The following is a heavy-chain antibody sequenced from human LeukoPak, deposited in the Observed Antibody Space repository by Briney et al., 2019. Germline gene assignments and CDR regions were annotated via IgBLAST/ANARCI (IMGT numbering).Heavy chain of an antibody. D-gene: IGHD2-2*01. CDR1: GFTFSNYP. V-gene: IGHV3-7*01. Sequence: GGSLRLSCAASGFTFSNYPMGWVRQAPGKGLEWVANIKQDGSEKYYVDSVKGRFTISRDNAKNSLYLQMNSLRAEDTAVYYCTREGCSSTSCYSLTFDIWGQGTMVTVSS. CDR2: IKQDGSEK. J-gene: IGHJ3*02. CDR3: TREGCSSTSCYSLTFDI.